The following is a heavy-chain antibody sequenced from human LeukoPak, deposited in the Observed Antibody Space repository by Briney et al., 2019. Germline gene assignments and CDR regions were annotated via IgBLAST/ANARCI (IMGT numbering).Heavy chain of an antibody. D-gene: IGHD2-21*01. Sequence: GASVKVSCKASGFTFTSSAMQWVRQARGQRLEWIGWIVVGSGNTNYAQNFQERVTITRDMSTSTAYMELSSLRSEDTTVYYCAVNTPRVVREDAFDIWGQGTMVTVSS. J-gene: IGHJ3*02. CDR2: IVVGSGNT. CDR1: GFTFTSSA. CDR3: AVNTPRVVREDAFDI. V-gene: IGHV1-58*02.